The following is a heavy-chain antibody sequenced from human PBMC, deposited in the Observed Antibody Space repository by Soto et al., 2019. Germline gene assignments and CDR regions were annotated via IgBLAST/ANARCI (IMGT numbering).Heavy chain of an antibody. J-gene: IGHJ4*02. CDR1: RFTFSCYG. Sequence: QVQLVESGGGVVQPGRSLRLSCAASRFTFSCYGMHWVRQAPGKGLEWVAVIWYDGSNKYYADSVKGRFTISRDNSKNTLYLQMNSLRAEDTAVYYCARDILCGGDCYYFDYWGQGTLVTVSS. V-gene: IGHV3-33*01. D-gene: IGHD2-21*02. CDR2: IWYDGSNK. CDR3: ARDILCGGDCYYFDY.